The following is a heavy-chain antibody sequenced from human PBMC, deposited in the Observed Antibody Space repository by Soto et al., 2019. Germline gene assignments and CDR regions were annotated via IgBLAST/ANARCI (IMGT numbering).Heavy chain of an antibody. CDR1: GFTFSSYA. D-gene: IGHD1-20*01. CDR3: AREYMKRGRYYYGMDV. Sequence: GGSLRLSCAASGFTFSSYAMHWVRQAPGKGLEWVAVIAYDGTNKYYADSVKGRFTISRDNSKNTLYLQMNSLRAEDTAVYYCAREYMKRGRYYYGMDVWGQGTTVTVSS. V-gene: IGHV3-30*14. CDR2: IAYDGTNK. J-gene: IGHJ6*02.